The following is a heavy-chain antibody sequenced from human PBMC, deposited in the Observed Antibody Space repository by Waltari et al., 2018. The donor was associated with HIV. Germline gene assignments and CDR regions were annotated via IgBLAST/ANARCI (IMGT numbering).Heavy chain of an antibody. Sequence: QLLLQESGPGLVRPSETLSLTCTVTGPSISSRRYYWGWVRQPPGKGLEWIVSTMYSGSTYNSPSLKSRVAISVDTSSNQFSLNLTSVTAADTALYYCARHDGTSYYFGSDMNPRPFSFWFASWGQGILVTVSS. D-gene: IGHD3-10*01. CDR2: TMYSGST. J-gene: IGHJ5*01. CDR3: ARHDGTSYYFGSDMNPRPFSFWFAS. CDR1: GPSISSRRYY. V-gene: IGHV4-39*01.